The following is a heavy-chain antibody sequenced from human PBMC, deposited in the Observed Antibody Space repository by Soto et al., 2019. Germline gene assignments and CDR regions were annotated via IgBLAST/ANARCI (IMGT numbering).Heavy chain of an antibody. CDR3: ATSQKGYNWNYFDH. V-gene: IGHV4-39*01. CDR2: VFHTGFT. CDR1: GGSVSGSYYY. Sequence: LSLTCAVSGGSVSGSYYYWAWLRQSPGKGPEWIGSVFHTGFTSYNPSLESRVSVSVDTSKSQFSLKLSAVTASDTAVYYCATSQKGYNWNYFDHWGQGALVTVSS. J-gene: IGHJ4*02. D-gene: IGHD1-1*01.